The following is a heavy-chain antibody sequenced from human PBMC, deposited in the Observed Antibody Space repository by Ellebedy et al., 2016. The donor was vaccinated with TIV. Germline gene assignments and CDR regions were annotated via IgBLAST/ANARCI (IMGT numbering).Heavy chain of an antibody. Sequence: AASVKVSCKASGGSFSKNAVTWVRQAPGHGLEWMGGIIPIDDSANYAHQFQGRVTMIADRSTSTATLELSSLRSDDTAVYYCAASAFYGTMILHWGQGTLVTVSS. D-gene: IGHD1-7*01. CDR1: GGSFSKNA. CDR3: AASAFYGTMILH. CDR2: IIPIDDSA. J-gene: IGHJ4*02. V-gene: IGHV1-69*10.